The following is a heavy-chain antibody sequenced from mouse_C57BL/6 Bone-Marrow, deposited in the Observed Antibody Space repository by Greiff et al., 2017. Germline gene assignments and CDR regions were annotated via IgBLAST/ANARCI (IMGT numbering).Heavy chain of an antibody. CDR3: ARSKGYDVVAWFAY. J-gene: IGHJ3*01. CDR2: IDPNRGGH. V-gene: IGHV1-72*01. D-gene: IGHD2-2*01. CDR1: GYTFTSYW. Sequence: QVQLQQPGAELVKPGASVKLSCKASGYTFTSYWMHWVKQRPGRGLEWIGRIDPNRGGHTYNEKFKSKATLTVAKPSSTAYMQLSSRTSEDSAFYYCARSKGYDVVAWFAYWGQGTLVTVSA.